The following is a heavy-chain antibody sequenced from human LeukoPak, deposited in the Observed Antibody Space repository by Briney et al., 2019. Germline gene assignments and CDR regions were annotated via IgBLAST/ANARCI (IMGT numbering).Heavy chain of an antibody. J-gene: IGHJ4*02. CDR2: INPNSGGT. CDR3: ARDIQLWYLFDY. V-gene: IGHV1-2*02. CDR1: GYTFTGYY. Sequence: GASVKVSCKAPGYTFTGYYMHWVRQAPGQGLEWMGWINPNSGGTNYAQKFQGRVTMTRDTSISTAYMELSRLRSDDTAVYYCARDIQLWYLFDYWGQGTLVTVSS. D-gene: IGHD5-18*01.